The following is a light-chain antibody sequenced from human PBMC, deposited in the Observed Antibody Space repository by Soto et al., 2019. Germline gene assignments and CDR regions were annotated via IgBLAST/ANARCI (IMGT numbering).Light chain of an antibody. V-gene: IGLV1-47*01. CDR3: AAWDDSRSVV. Sequence: QSVLTQPPSASGTPGQRVTISCSGSGSNIGSNYVYWYHQLPGTAPKLLIYRDNQRPSGVPDRFSGSKSGTSASLAISGLRSEDEADYYCAAWDDSRSVVFGGGTKLTVL. J-gene: IGLJ2*01. CDR2: RDN. CDR1: GSNIGSNY.